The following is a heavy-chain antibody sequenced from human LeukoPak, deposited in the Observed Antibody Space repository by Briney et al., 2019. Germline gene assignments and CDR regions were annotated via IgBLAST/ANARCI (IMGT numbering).Heavy chain of an antibody. Sequence: GGSLRLSCAASGFTFSSYSMNWVRQAPGKGLERVSSINTRSYIYYADSGKGRFTTSRDNAKNSVYLQRNCLRAEDTAVYYCAREGGYCYGASCRFFDSWGEGTLRTVS. CDR2: INTRSYI. V-gene: IGHV3-21*01. CDR3: AREGGYCYGASCRFFDS. CDR1: GFTFSSYS. D-gene: IGHD2-15*01. J-gene: IGHJ4*02.